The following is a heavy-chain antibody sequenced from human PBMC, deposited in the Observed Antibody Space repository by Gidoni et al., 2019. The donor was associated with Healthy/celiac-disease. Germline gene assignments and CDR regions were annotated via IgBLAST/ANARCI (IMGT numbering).Heavy chain of an antibody. J-gene: IGHJ6*02. CDR2: ISGSGGST. CDR3: AKDGTVAPAFKYYYYYGMDV. CDR1: GFTFSSYA. V-gene: IGHV3-23*01. D-gene: IGHD6-19*01. Sequence: EVQLLESGGGLVQPGGSLRLSCAASGFTFSSYAMGWVRQAPGKGLEWVSAISGSGGSTYYEDSVKGRFTISRENSKNTLYLQMNSLRAEETAVYYCAKDGTVAPAFKYYYYYGMDVWGQGTTVTVSS.